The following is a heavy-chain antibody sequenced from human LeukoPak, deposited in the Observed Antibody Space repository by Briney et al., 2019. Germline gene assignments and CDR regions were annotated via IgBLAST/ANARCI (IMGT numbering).Heavy chain of an antibody. Sequence: ASVKVSCKASGYTFTGYYMHWVRQAPGQGLEWMGWINPNSGGTNYAQKFQGRVTMTRDTSISTAYMELSRLRSDDTAAYYCASDQPDYDILTGYRGREVDYWGQGTLVTVSS. CDR1: GYTFTGYY. CDR2: INPNSGGT. CDR3: ASDQPDYDILTGYRGREVDY. D-gene: IGHD3-9*01. V-gene: IGHV1-2*02. J-gene: IGHJ4*02.